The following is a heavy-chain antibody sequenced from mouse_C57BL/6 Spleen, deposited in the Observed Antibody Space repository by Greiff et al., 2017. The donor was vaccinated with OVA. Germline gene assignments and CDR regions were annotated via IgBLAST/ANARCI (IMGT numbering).Heavy chain of an antibody. CDR1: GFSLTSYG. Sequence: QVQLQQSGPGLVQPSQSLSITCTVSGFSLTSYGVHWVRQPPGKGLEWLGVIWSGGSTDYNAAFISRLSISKDNSKGQVFFKMNSLQVDDTAIYYCAKDSSGYAMDYWGQGTSLTVSS. CDR2: IWSGGST. D-gene: IGHD3-2*02. J-gene: IGHJ4*01. CDR3: AKDSSGYAMDY. V-gene: IGHV2-4*01.